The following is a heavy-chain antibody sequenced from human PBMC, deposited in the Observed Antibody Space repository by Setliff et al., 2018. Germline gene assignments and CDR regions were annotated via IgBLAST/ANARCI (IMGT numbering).Heavy chain of an antibody. CDR2: IYNSGSA. CDR1: GYSFKSDDY. J-gene: IGHJ4*02. V-gene: IGHV4-38-2*01. CDR3: ASRCGGDY. Sequence: SETLSLTCDVSGYSFKSDDYWAWIRQSPGRGLEWIGCIYNSGSAIYSPSLKSRVTISVDTSKNQFSLQLSSVTAADMAVYYCASRCGGDYWGQGTLVTVSS.